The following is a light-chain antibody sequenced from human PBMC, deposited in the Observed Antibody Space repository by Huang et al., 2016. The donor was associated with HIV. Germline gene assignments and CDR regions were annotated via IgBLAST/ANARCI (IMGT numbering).Light chain of an antibody. Sequence: DIQMTQSPSTLSAFVGDRITTTCRASQNISSWLAWYQQKPGKAPRLLIYKISSLESGVPSRFSGSGSGTEFTLTISSLQPDDIGTYYCQYGETFGQGSKVEVK. CDR2: KIS. J-gene: IGKJ1*01. CDR1: QNISSW. CDR3: QYGET. V-gene: IGKV1-5*03.